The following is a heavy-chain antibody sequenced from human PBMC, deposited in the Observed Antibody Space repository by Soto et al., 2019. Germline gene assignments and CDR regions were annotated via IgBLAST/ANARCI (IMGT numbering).Heavy chain of an antibody. J-gene: IGHJ5*02. D-gene: IGHD1-26*01. CDR3: AKSGSYYDNWFDP. V-gene: IGHV6-1*01. CDR1: GDSVSSHSAA. CDR2: KYYRSKWYN. Sequence: QTLSLTCAISGDSVSSHSAAWNWIRQSPSRGLEWLGRKYYRSKWYNDYAVSVKSRITIKPDTSKNQFSLQLTSVTPEDTAVYYCAKSGSYYDNWFDPWGQGTLVTVSS.